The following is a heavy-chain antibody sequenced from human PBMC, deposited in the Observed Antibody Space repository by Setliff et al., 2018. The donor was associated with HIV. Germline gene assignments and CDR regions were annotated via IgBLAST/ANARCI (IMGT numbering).Heavy chain of an antibody. CDR1: GYSISSSYW. CDR2: IYKGGST. V-gene: IGHV4-28*01. Sequence: PSETLSLTCVVSGYSISSSYWWGWIRQPPGKGLEWIGWIGYIYKGGSTYYNPSLKSRVTMSEDTSKNQLSLKLRSVTAVDTAVYYCARSALWFGEADWYFDLWGRGTRVTVSS. CDR3: ARSALWFGEADWYFDL. D-gene: IGHD3-10*01. J-gene: IGHJ2*01.